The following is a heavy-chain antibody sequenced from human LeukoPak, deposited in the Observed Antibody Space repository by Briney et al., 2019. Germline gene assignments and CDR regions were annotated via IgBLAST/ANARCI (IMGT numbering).Heavy chain of an antibody. D-gene: IGHD3-22*01. Sequence: ASVKVSCKASGGTFSSYAISWVRQAPGQGLEWMGRIIPIFGTANYAQKFQGRVTITTDESTNTAYMELSSLRSEDTAVYYCARDYYDSSGYYNFDYWGQGTLVTVSS. CDR3: ARDYYDSSGYYNFDY. CDR2: IIPIFGTA. V-gene: IGHV1-69*05. J-gene: IGHJ4*02. CDR1: GGTFSSYA.